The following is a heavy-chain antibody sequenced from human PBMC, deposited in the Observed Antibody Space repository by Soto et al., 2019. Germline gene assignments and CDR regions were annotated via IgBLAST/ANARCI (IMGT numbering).Heavy chain of an antibody. D-gene: IGHD3-10*01. J-gene: IGHJ3*02. V-gene: IGHV3-30-3*01. CDR2: ISYDGSNK. CDR3: ASPGPSRGGHAFDI. CDR1: GFTFSSYA. Sequence: QVQLVESGGGVVQPGRSLRLSCAASGFTFSSYAMHWVRQAPGKGLEWVAVISYDGSNKYYADSVKGRFTISRDNSKNPLYLQMNSLRAEDTAVYYCASPGPSRGGHAFDIWGQGTMVTVSS.